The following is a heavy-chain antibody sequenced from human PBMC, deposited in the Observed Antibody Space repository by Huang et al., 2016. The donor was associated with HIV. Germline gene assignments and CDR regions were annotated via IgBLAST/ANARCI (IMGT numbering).Heavy chain of an antibody. CDR3: AKGLRRRTTVGNKPYYYYYGMDV. CDR1: GFSFDTYA. Sequence: EVQLLESGGGLVQPGWSLRLSCAASGFSFDTYAMNWVRQVPGKGLEWVATFGGVGSITKYSESGKGRFTISRDNSQDTLYLQMHSLRVGDTAIYYCAKGLRRRTTVGNKPYYYYYGMDVWGPGTSVIVSS. D-gene: IGHD4-17*01. V-gene: IGHV3-23*01. J-gene: IGHJ6*02. CDR2: FGGVGSIT.